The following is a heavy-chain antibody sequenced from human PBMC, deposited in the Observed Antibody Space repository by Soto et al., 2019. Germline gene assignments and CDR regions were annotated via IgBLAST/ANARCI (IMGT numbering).Heavy chain of an antibody. D-gene: IGHD3-16*01. V-gene: IGHV4-4*02. CDR1: GGSISSSNW. CDR2: IYHSGST. J-gene: IGHJ3*02. Sequence: SETLSLTCSVSGGSISSSNWWSWVRQPPGKGLEWIGEIYHSGSTNYNPSLKSRVTISVDKSKNQFSLKLSSVTAADTAVYYCARLKRLWGTGWRAFDIWGQGTMVTVSS. CDR3: ARLKRLWGTGWRAFDI.